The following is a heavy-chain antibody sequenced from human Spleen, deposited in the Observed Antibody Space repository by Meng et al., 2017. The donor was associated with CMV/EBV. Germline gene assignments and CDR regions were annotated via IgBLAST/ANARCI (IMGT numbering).Heavy chain of an antibody. CDR3: VRVGVNAYYYGMDI. CDR2: IYYSGST. D-gene: IGHD4-23*01. CDR1: GGSISSADFY. V-gene: IGHV4-30-4*08. Sequence: LRLSCTVSGGSISSADFYWSWIRQPPGKGLEWIGYIYYSGSTYYNPSLKSRVSISVDTSKNQFSLKLSSVTAADTAVYYCVRVGVNAYYYGMDIWGQGTTVTVSS. J-gene: IGHJ6*02.